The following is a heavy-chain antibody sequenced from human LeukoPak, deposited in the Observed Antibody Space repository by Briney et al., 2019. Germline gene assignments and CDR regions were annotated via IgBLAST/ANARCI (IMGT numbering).Heavy chain of an antibody. J-gene: IGHJ4*02. CDR1: GFTFSSYT. CDR3: ATIGDFWSGYYNGDY. Sequence: GGSLRLSCAASGFTFSSYTMNWVRQAPGKGLEWVSFINTKSKVMYYADSVKGRFTISRDNAKNSLYLQMNSLRAEDTAVYYCATIGDFWSGYYNGDYWGQGTLVTVSS. CDR2: INTKSKVM. D-gene: IGHD3-3*01. V-gene: IGHV3-21*05.